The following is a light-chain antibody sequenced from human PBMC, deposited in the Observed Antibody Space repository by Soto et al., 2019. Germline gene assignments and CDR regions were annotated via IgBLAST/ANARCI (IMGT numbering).Light chain of an antibody. CDR3: SSLRSSSTSYV. CDR1: SNDIGDSNY. Sequence: QSVLNQPASVSGSPGQSITISCTGTSNDIGDSNYVSWYQQHPGKAPKLVIYDVSNRPSGVSNRFSGSKSANTASLTISGLQAEDEADYYCSSLRSSSTSYVFGTGTKVTVL. V-gene: IGLV2-14*03. CDR2: DVS. J-gene: IGLJ1*01.